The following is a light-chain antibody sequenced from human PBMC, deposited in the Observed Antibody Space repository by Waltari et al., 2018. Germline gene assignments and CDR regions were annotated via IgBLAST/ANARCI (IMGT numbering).Light chain of an antibody. V-gene: IGLV2-14*01. Sequence: QSALTQPASVSGSPGQSITISCTGTSSDVGAYNYVSWYQHHPGKAPKVMIYEVSNRPSGVSNRSSGSKSANTASLTISGLQAEDEADYYCSSYTTSSTLGVFGGGTKLTVL. CDR2: EVS. CDR1: SSDVGAYNY. CDR3: SSYTTSSTLGV. J-gene: IGLJ3*02.